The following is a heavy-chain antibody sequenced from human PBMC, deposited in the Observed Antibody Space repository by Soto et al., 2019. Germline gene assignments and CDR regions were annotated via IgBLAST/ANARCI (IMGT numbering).Heavy chain of an antibody. CDR1: GGTFSSYT. CDR3: ARGGEDGGQGWFDP. CDR2: IIPILGIA. Sequence: QVQLVQSGAEVKKPGSSVKVSCKASGGTFSSYTIIWVRQAPGQGLEWMGRIIPILGIANYAQKFQGRVKITADKSTSTAYMELSSLRSEDTAVYYCARGGEDGGQGWFDPWGQGTLVTVSS. D-gene: IGHD3-16*01. V-gene: IGHV1-69*02. J-gene: IGHJ5*02.